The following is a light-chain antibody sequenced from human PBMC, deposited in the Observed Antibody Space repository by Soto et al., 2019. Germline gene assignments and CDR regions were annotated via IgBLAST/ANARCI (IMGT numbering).Light chain of an antibody. V-gene: IGLV2-14*01. Sequence: QSALTQPASVSGSPGQSITISCTGTSSDVGDYNYVSWYQQHPGKAPKLVIFDVSDRPSGLSIRFSGSKSGNTASLTISGLQAEDEADYYCSSYTSSSPRVFGTGTKLTVL. CDR1: SSDVGDYNY. CDR3: SSYTSSSPRV. J-gene: IGLJ1*01. CDR2: DVS.